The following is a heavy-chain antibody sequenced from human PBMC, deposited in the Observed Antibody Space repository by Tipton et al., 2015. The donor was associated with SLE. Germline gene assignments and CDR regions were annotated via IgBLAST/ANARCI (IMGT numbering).Heavy chain of an antibody. Sequence: GSLRLSCAASGFPFSSYWMSWVRQAPGKGLEWVANIKQDGSEKYYVDSVEGRFTISRDNAKNSLYLQMNSLRAEDTAVYYCASEYGGVIADAFDLWGQGTTVTVSS. D-gene: IGHD3-16*02. V-gene: IGHV3-7*01. CDR2: IKQDGSEK. CDR1: GFPFSSYW. J-gene: IGHJ3*01. CDR3: ASEYGGVIADAFDL.